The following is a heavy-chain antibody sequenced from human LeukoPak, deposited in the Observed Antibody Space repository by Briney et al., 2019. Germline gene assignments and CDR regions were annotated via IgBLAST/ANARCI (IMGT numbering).Heavy chain of an antibody. V-gene: IGHV4-39*02. D-gene: IGHD6-13*01. CDR3: ARDPYSSSWYRSWYFDL. J-gene: IGHJ2*01. Sequence: PSETLSLTCTVSGGSISSRSYYWGWIRQPPGKGLEWIGSIYYSGSTYYNPSLQGRVTISVDTSKNQFSLKLSSVTAADTAVYYCARDPYSSSWYRSWYFDLWGRGTLVTVSS. CDR2: IYYSGST. CDR1: GGSISSRSYY.